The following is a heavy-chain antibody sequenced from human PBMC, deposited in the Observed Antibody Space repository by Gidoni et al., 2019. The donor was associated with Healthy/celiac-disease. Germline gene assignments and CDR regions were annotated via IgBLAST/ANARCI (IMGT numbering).Heavy chain of an antibody. V-gene: IGHV1-18*04. CDR2: ISAYKGST. CDR1: GYTFTSYG. J-gene: IGHJ3*02. Sequence: VQLVQSGADVKKPGASVKASCKASGYTFTSYGISWVRQAPGQGLEWMGWISAYKGSTNDAKKLQGRVTMTTDTSTSTAYMELRSLRSDDTAVYYCARVTGHPPVNAFDIWGQGTMVTVSS. D-gene: IGHD3-16*01. CDR3: ARVTGHPPVNAFDI.